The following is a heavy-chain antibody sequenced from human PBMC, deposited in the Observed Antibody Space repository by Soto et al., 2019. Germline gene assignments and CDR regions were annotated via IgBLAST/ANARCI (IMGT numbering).Heavy chain of an antibody. Sequence: GGSLRLSCAASGFTFSSYWMHWVRQAPGKGLVWVSRINSDGSSTSYADSVKGRFTISRDNSKNTLYLQMNSLRAEDTAVYYCAKVVGISSSSRGLDYWGQGTLVTVSS. J-gene: IGHJ4*02. D-gene: IGHD6-6*01. CDR3: AKVVGISSSSRGLDY. CDR1: GFTFSSYW. V-gene: IGHV3-74*01. CDR2: INSDGSST.